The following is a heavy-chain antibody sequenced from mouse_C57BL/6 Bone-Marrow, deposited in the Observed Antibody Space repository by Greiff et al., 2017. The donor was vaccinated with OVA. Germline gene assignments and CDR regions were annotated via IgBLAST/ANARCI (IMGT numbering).Heavy chain of an antibody. Sequence: ESGPELVKPGASVKISCKASGYAFSSSWMNWVKQRPGKGLEWIGRIYPGDGDTNYNGKFKGKATLTADKSSSTAYMQLSSLTSEDSAVYFCATTAQATVDYAMDYWGQGTSVTVSS. J-gene: IGHJ4*01. V-gene: IGHV1-82*01. CDR3: ATTAQATVDYAMDY. D-gene: IGHD3-2*02. CDR1: GYAFSSSW. CDR2: IYPGDGDT.